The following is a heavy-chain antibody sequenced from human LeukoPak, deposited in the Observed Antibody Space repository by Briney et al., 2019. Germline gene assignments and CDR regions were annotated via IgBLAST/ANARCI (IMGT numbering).Heavy chain of an antibody. D-gene: IGHD3-16*01. V-gene: IGHV3-11*01. J-gene: IGHJ5*02. CDR2: ISTSGSIT. Sequence: KAGGSLRLSCTASGFTFSDYYITWIRQAPGKGLEWLAYISTSGSITSYDDSVRGRFTISRDNAKNSLYLQIDSLRAEDKAMYYCARDRQFRLHDPWGQGILVTVSS. CDR3: ARDRQFRLHDP. CDR1: GFTFSDYY.